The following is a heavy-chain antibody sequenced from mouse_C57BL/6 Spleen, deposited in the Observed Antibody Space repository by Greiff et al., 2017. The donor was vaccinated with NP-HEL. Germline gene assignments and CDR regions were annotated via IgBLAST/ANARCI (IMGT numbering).Heavy chain of an antibody. CDR3: TREDYVNPHAMDY. CDR1: GYTFTDYE. D-gene: IGHD2-1*01. V-gene: IGHV1-15*01. Sequence: QVQLQQSGAELVRPGASVTLSCKASGYTFTDYEMHWVKQTPVHGLEWIGAIDPETGGTAYNQKFKGKAILTADKSSSTAYMELRSLTSEDSAVYYCTREDYVNPHAMDYWGQGTSVTVSS. CDR2: IDPETGGT. J-gene: IGHJ4*01.